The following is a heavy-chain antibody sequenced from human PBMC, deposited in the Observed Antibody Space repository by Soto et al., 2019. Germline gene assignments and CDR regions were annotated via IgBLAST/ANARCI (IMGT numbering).Heavy chain of an antibody. D-gene: IGHD5-12*01. CDR3: AKQKNPEWLRRANLDY. CDR2: ISGGGGST. V-gene: IGHV3-23*01. Sequence: GGSLRLSCAASGFTFSSYAMSWVRQAPGKGLEWVSGISGGGGSTNYADSVKGRFPISRDRSKNTLYLQMNSLRAEDTAVYYCAKQKNPEWLRRANLDYWGQGTLVTVSS. J-gene: IGHJ4*02. CDR1: GFTFSSYA.